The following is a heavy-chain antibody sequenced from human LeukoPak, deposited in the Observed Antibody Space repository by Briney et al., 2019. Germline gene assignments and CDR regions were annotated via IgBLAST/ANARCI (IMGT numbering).Heavy chain of an antibody. CDR2: FDPEDGET. CDR3: AATQRYFDWLSHFDY. Sequence: ASVKVSCKVSGYTLTGLSMHWVRQAPGKGLEWMGGFDPEDGETIYAQKFQGRVTMTEDTSTDTAYMELSSLRSEDTAVYYCAATQRYFDWLSHFDYWGQGTLVTVSS. CDR1: GYTLTGLS. D-gene: IGHD3-9*01. J-gene: IGHJ4*02. V-gene: IGHV1-24*01.